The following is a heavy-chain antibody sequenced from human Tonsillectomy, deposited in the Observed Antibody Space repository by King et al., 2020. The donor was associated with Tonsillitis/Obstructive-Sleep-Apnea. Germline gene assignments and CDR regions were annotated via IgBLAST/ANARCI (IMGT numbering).Heavy chain of an antibody. CDR3: ARDQSGWYYFDY. V-gene: IGHV1-46*01. J-gene: IGHJ4*02. CDR2: INPSCGST. Sequence: QLVQSGAEVKKPGASVKVSCKASGYTFTSYYMHWVRQAPGQGLEWMGMINPSCGSTSYAQKFQGRVTMTRDTSTSTVYMELSSLRSEDTAVYYCARDQSGWYYFDYWGQGTLVTVSS. D-gene: IGHD6-19*01. CDR1: GYTFTSYY.